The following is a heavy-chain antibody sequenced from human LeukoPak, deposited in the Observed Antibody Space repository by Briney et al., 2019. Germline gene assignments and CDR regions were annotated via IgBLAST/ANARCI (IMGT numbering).Heavy chain of an antibody. Sequence: GASVKVSCKASGYTFTGQYIHWVRQAPGHGLEWMGWIIPNSGGTNYAQKFQGRVTMTRDTSSSTACMELSRLRSDDTALYYCARDGVTSGYSSGWYGTTLDYWGQGTLVTVSS. CDR2: IIPNSGGT. CDR1: GYTFTGQY. CDR3: ARDGVTSGYSSGWYGTTLDY. D-gene: IGHD6-13*01. V-gene: IGHV1-2*02. J-gene: IGHJ4*02.